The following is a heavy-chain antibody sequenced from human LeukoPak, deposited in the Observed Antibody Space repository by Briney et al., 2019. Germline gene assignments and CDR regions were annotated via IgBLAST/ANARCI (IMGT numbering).Heavy chain of an antibody. D-gene: IGHD2-15*01. V-gene: IGHV3-23*01. CDR3: AKDGYCSGGSCHHRYLDV. CDR2: ISGSGGSR. Sequence: GGSLRLSCAASGFTVSSSYMSWVRQAPGQGLEWVSGISGSGGSRYHADSVKGRFTISRDNFKNTLYLQMNSLRAEDTAVYYCAKDGYCSGGSCHHRYLDVWGKGTTVTVSS. J-gene: IGHJ6*03. CDR1: GFTVSSSY.